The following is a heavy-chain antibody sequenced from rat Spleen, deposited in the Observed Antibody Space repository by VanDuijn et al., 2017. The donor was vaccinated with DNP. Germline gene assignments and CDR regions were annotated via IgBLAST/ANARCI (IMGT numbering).Heavy chain of an antibody. D-gene: IGHD1-11*01. CDR2: IIYDGSST. Sequence: EVQLVESGGGLVQPGRSLKFSCAASGFTFSDYAMAWVRQAPKKGLEWVATIIYDGSSTYYRDSVKGRFTISRDNAKSTLYLQMDSLRSEDTATYYCARHDGGYSEGDYFDYWGQGVMVTVSS. J-gene: IGHJ2*01. V-gene: IGHV5-17*01. CDR1: GFTFSDYA. CDR3: ARHDGGYSEGDYFDY.